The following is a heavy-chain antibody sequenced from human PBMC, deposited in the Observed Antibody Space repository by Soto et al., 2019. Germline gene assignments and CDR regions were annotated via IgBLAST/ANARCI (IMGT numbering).Heavy chain of an antibody. CDR1: GYTFTSYD. CDR2: MNPYSGNN. V-gene: IGHV1-8*01. Sequence: QVQLVQSGAELKKPGASVKFSCKASGYTFTSYDINWVRQATGQGLEWMGWMNPYSGNNGYAQKFQGRDTLTSNTSISTAYMELSSLRSEDTAVYYCAREGVRGIEVWGQGTTSTVSS. J-gene: IGHJ6*02. CDR3: AREGVRGIEV.